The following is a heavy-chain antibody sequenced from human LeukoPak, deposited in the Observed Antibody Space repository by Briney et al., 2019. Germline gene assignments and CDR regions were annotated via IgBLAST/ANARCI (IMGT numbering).Heavy chain of an antibody. CDR1: GFTFSSYG. V-gene: IGHV3-30*03. Sequence: LPGGSLRLSCAASGFTFSSYGMHWVRQAPGKGLEWVAVISYDGSNKYYADSVKGRFTISRDNSKNTLYLQMDSLRAEDTAVYYCVSPYCGGDCPTPYDAFDIWGQGTMVTVSS. CDR2: ISYDGSNK. CDR3: VSPYCGGDCPTPYDAFDI. D-gene: IGHD2-21*02. J-gene: IGHJ3*02.